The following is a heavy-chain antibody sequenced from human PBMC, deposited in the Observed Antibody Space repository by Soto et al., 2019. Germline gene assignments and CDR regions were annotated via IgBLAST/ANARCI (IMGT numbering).Heavy chain of an antibody. D-gene: IGHD2-2*03. Sequence: EVQLVESGGGLVKPGGSPRLSCAASGFTFSDYSMLWVRQAPGKGLEWLSFIANGDNHIFYSDSVEGRFTISRDNAKNSVYLQLNSLRADDTAVYYCARENGHCSSDACNRGAFDIWGQGTMVIVSS. J-gene: IGHJ3*02. CDR3: ARENGHCSSDACNRGAFDI. CDR1: GFTFSDYS. CDR2: IANGDNHI. V-gene: IGHV3-21*01.